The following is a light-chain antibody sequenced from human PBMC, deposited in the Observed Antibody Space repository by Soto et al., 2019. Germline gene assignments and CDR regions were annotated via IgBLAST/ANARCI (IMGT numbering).Light chain of an antibody. CDR3: CSYAGTYTPVV. Sequence: QSALTQPRSVSGSPGQSVAISCTGTSSDVGTYKYVSWYQQHPGKAPKLIIYDVTERPSGVPDRFSASKSGNTASLTISGLQTEDEADYYCCSYAGTYTPVVFGGGTPLTVL. CDR1: SSDVGTYKY. J-gene: IGLJ2*01. V-gene: IGLV2-11*01. CDR2: DVT.